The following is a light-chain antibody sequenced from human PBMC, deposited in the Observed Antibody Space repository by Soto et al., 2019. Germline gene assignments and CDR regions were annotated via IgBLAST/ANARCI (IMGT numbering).Light chain of an antibody. J-gene: IGLJ1*01. Sequence: QSALTQPPSASGSPGQSVTISCTGTSSDVGGYNYVSWYQQHPGKAPKLMIYEVSERPSGVPDRFPGSKSSNTASLTVSGLQAEDEADYYCSSYAGRNNFVFGTGTKVTVL. CDR1: SSDVGGYNY. V-gene: IGLV2-8*01. CDR3: SSYAGRNNFV. CDR2: EVS.